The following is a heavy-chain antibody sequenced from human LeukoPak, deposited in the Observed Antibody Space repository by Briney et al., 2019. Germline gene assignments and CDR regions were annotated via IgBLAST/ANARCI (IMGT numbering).Heavy chain of an antibody. J-gene: IGHJ3*01. CDR2: TWQHGSDV. D-gene: IGHD2-15*01. CDR1: GFTCSSFA. Sequence: GRSLRLSCAASGFTCSSFAMHWVRQAPGRGLEWVAVTWQHGSDVAYADSVKGRFIISRDDAKNTVFLQMNSLRDEDTAVYYRAKEWSAFDLWGQGTMVSVSS. V-gene: IGHV3-33*06. CDR3: AKEWSAFDL.